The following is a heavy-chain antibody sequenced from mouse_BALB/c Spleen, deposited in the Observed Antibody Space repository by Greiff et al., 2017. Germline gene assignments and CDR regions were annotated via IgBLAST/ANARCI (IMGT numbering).Heavy chain of an antibody. J-gene: IGHJ4*01. CDR1: GFAFSSYD. D-gene: IGHD2-14*01. V-gene: IGHV5-12-1*01. Sequence: EVQLVESGGGLVKPGGSLKLSCAASGFAFSSYDMSWVRQTPEKRLEWVAYISSGGGSTYYPDTVKGRFTISRDNAKNTLYLQMSSLKSEDTAMYYCARGGFRYASMDYWGQGTSVTVSS. CDR3: ARGGFRYASMDY. CDR2: ISSGGGST.